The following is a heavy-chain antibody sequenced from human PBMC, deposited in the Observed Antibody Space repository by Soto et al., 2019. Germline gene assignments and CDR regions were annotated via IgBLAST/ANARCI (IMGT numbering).Heavy chain of an antibody. CDR1: GFTFSTHA. CDR2: IISSGGRT. J-gene: IGHJ1*01. Sequence: EVQLLESGGGLVQPGGSLRLSCAASGFTFSTHAMNWVRQAPGKGLEWVSLIISSGGRTYYADSVKGRFTISRDNSKNTLYLQMNSLRADDTAVYYCAKAEGSSYGTEYSQHWGQGTLVTVSS. D-gene: IGHD6-13*01. V-gene: IGHV3-23*01. CDR3: AKAEGSSYGTEYSQH.